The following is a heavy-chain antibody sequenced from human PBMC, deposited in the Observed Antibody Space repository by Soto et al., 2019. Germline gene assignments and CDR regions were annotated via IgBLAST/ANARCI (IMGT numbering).Heavy chain of an antibody. CDR2: IYYSGST. CDR3: ARVRDSSRWFFSGYFDY. D-gene: IGHD6-13*01. V-gene: IGHV4-59*01. CDR1: GGSISSYY. Sequence: SETLSLTCTVSGGSISSYYWSWIRQPPGKGLEWIGYIYYSGSTNYNPSLKSRVTISVDTSKNQFSLKLSSVTAADTAVYFCARVRDSSRWFFSGYFDYWGQGTLVTVSS. J-gene: IGHJ4*02.